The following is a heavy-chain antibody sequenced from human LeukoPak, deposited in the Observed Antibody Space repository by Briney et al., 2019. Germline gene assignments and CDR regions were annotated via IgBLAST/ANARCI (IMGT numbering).Heavy chain of an antibody. CDR1: GVTFSSYA. CDR3: ATRAAPRVFDH. Sequence: GGSLRLPCAASGVTFSSYAIAWVRQAPGKGLEWISSISSDAAGTRYADSVEGRFTISRDNFKNTVSLQMNSLRGEDTAVYYCATRAAPRVFDHWGQGVLVTVSS. J-gene: IGHJ4*02. CDR2: ISSDAAGT. V-gene: IGHV3-23*01.